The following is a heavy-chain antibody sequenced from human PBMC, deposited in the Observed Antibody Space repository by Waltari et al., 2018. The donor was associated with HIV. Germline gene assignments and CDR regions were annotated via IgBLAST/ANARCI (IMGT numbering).Heavy chain of an antibody. J-gene: IGHJ4*02. CDR2: ISSSSSYI. V-gene: IGHV3-21*01. CDR3: ARVDYYHSTKSRYFDS. Sequence: EVQLVASGGGLVKPGGSLRLSCAASGFTLSSYRLNWVRQAPGKGLEWVSSISSSSSYIYYADSVKGRFTISRDNAKNSLYLQMNSLRAEDTAVYYCARVDYYHSTKSRYFDSWGQGTLVTVSS. D-gene: IGHD3-22*01. CDR1: GFTLSSYR.